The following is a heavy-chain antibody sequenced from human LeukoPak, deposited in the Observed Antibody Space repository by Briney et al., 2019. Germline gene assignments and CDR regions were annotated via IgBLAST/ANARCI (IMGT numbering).Heavy chain of an antibody. Sequence: PGGSLRLSCAVSGFTVSSNYMTWVRQAPGKGLEWVSVIYSGGSIYYADSVKGRFTISRDISKNTVDLQLNSLRAEDTAVYYCASGTETSMAQGYWGQGTLVTVSS. CDR3: ASGTETSMAQGY. D-gene: IGHD5-18*01. V-gene: IGHV3-53*01. CDR2: IYSGGSI. J-gene: IGHJ4*02. CDR1: GFTVSSNY.